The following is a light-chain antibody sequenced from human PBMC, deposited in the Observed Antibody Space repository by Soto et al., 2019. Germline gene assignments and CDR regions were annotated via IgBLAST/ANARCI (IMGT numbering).Light chain of an antibody. CDR2: GAS. V-gene: IGKV3-20*01. CDR3: QQYATPQFN. J-gene: IGKJ3*01. Sequence: EIVLTQSPGTLSLSPGEGATLSCRASQSVSSSFLAWYQQKVGQAPRLLIYGASNRATGIPDRFSGSGSGTDFTLTISTLEPEDVTMYSCQQYATPQFNLDPETEVDIK. CDR1: QSVSSSF.